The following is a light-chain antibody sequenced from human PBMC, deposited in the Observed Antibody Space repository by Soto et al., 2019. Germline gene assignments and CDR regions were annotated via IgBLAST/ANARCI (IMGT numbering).Light chain of an antibody. CDR2: GNS. Sequence: QSVLTQPPSVSGAPGQRVTISCTGSSSNIGAGYDVHWYQQLPGTAPKPLIYGNSNRPSGVPDRFSGSKSGTSASLAITGLQDEDEADYYCQSYDSSLSGYVFGTGTKLTVL. J-gene: IGLJ1*01. CDR3: QSYDSSLSGYV. CDR1: SSNIGAGYD. V-gene: IGLV1-40*01.